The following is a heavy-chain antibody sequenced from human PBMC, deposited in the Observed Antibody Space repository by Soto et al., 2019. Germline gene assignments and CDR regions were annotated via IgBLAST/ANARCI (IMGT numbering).Heavy chain of an antibody. Sequence: GASVKVSCTTSGYTFTRNGISWVRQAPGQGLERMGWISPKSGSIKYAQKFQGRVIMTTDTSTSTAYMELRSLRSDDTAVYYCVKDRDSNSWPSRDVWGPGTTVTVT. D-gene: IGHD3-22*01. CDR2: ISPKSGSI. CDR3: VKDRDSNSWPSRDV. V-gene: IGHV1-18*01. CDR1: GYTFTRNG. J-gene: IGHJ6*02.